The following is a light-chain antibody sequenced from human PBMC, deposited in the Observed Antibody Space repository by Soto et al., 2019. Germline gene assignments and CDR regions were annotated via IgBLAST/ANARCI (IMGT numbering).Light chain of an antibody. Sequence: EIVLTQSPGTLSLSPGDRATLSCRASQSIGDNYLAWYQQKPGQAPGLLIYRASNRATGIPDRFSGSGSGTDFTLTISRLEPEDFVEYYCQQYGGSPVTFGQGTRLEIK. CDR3: QQYGGSPVT. J-gene: IGKJ5*01. CDR1: QSIGDNY. CDR2: RAS. V-gene: IGKV3-20*01.